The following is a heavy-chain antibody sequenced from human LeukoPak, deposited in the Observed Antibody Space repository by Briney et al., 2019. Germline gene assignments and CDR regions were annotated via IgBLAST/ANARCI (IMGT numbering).Heavy chain of an antibody. V-gene: IGHV3-30*01. D-gene: IGHD3-22*01. CDR1: GFVFSDYP. CDR2: ISFDGSHQ. J-gene: IGHJ4*02. Sequence: PGRSLRLSCSASGFVFSDYPLHWIRQSPGKGPEWVAVISFDGSHQYYADSVKGRFTISRDNSKNMMSLQMNTLRVEDTAVYYCGKDYDSTGYYPDYWGQGTLVTVSA. CDR3: GKDYDSTGYYPDY.